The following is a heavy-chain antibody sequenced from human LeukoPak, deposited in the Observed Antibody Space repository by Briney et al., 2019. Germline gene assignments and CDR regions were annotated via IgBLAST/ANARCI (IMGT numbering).Heavy chain of an antibody. CDR3: ARGFADFVWGSYPSSY. V-gene: IGHV3-21*01. CDR1: GFTFSSYS. Sequence: PGDSLRLSCAASGFTFSSYSMNWVRQAPGKGLEWVSSITGSSSYIHYADSVKGRFTISRDSAKNSLYLQMNSLRAEDTAVYYCARGFADFVWGSYPSSYWGQGTLVTVSS. J-gene: IGHJ4*02. CDR2: ITGSSSYI. D-gene: IGHD3-16*02.